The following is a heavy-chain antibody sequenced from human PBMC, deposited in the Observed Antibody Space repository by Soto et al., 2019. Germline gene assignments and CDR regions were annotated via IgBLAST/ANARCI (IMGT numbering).Heavy chain of an antibody. CDR1: RDTFTGYY. V-gene: IGHV1-2*02. CDR3: ARARIPDAFDI. Sequence: QVHLVQSGAEVKKPGASVKVSCKASRDTFTGYYMHWVRQAPGQGLEWMGWINPNSGGPNYAQKFQGRVTMTRDTSISTVYMELSRLRSDDTAVYYYARARIPDAFDIWGQGTMVTVSS. J-gene: IGHJ3*02. CDR2: INPNSGGP.